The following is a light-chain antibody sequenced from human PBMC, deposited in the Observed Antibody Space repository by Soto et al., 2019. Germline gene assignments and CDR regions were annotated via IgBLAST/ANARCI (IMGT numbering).Light chain of an antibody. J-gene: IGKJ2*01. V-gene: IGKV3-15*01. Sequence: EMVMTQSPATLYVSPGESATLSCRASQSVGSNLAWYQQKPGQAPRLLIYGASTRATGTPTRFSGSGSGTDITLSISSLQSEDFAVYYCQEYTDWSSTFGQGTKLDIK. CDR1: QSVGSN. CDR3: QEYTDWSST. CDR2: GAS.